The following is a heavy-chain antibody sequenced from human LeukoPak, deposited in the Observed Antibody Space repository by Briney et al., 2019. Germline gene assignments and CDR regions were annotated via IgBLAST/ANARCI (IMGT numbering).Heavy chain of an antibody. CDR2: ISGSGGYT. CDR1: GFTFSSYA. D-gene: IGHD6-19*01. CDR3: AKEPIAVAGTFDY. Sequence: GGSLRLSCAASGFTFSSYAMSWVRQDPGRGLEWVSAISGSGGYTWYADSTKGRFTISRDNSKNTLYLQMNSLRAEDTAVYYCAKEPIAVAGTFDYWGQGTLVTVSS. J-gene: IGHJ4*02. V-gene: IGHV3-23*01.